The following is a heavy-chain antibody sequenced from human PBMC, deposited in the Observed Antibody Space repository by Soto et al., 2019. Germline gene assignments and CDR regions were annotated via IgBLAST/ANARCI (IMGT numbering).Heavy chain of an antibody. D-gene: IGHD6-13*01. CDR2: ISYDGSNK. V-gene: IGHV3-30*18. J-gene: IGHJ6*04. CDR1: GXXXXXXX. Sequence: QVQLVESGGGVXQPGXSXXXXCXXXGXXXXXXXXXXXXXXPGKGLEWVAVISYDGSNKYYADSVKGRFTISRDNSKTTLYLQMNSLRAEDTAVYYCAKDGAAVHAIYYYYGMDVWGNGTTVTVSS. CDR3: AKDGAAVHAIYYYYGMDV.